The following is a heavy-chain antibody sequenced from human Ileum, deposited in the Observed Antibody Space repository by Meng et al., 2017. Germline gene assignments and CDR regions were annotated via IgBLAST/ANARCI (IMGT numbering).Heavy chain of an antibody. D-gene: IGHD1-26*01. J-gene: IGHJ4*02. CDR2: ISVYNGNT. CDR1: GYTFTSYG. V-gene: IGHV1-18*01. CDR3: ARDYSGTSYRFSDY. Sequence: QVHLVHAGAEGKKPGASVMVSCNAFGYTFTSYGISWVRQAPGQGLEWMGGISVYNGNTNYAQKFQGRVTMTADTSTSTAYMELRSLRSDDTAVYYCARDYSGTSYRFSDYWGQGTLVTVSS.